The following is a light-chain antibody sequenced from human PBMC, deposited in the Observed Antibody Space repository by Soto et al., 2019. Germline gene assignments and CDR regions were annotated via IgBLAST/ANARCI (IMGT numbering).Light chain of an antibody. V-gene: IGKV3-20*01. CDR3: RQFLTASRT. Sequence: EIVFTQSPGTLSLSPGERAALSCSASPSVSGRNVSWYQQKPGRAPRLLIYGASHKAVSGPDGIIGSGSWTDFTLTITRREPEDFAVYYCRQFLTASRTFGQGTKVDI. CDR1: PSVSGRN. J-gene: IGKJ1*01. CDR2: GAS.